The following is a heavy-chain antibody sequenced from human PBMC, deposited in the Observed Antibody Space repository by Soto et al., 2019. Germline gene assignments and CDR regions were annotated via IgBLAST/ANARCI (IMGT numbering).Heavy chain of an antibody. CDR1: GFTFSSYS. Sequence: GGSLRLSCAASGFTFSSYSTNWVRQAPGKGLEWVSSISSSSSYIYYADSVKGRFTISRDNAKNSLYLQMNSLRAEDTAVYYCARDVAVDTAMVFQYYGMDVWGQGTTVTVSS. V-gene: IGHV3-21*01. CDR3: ARDVAVDTAMVFQYYGMDV. J-gene: IGHJ6*02. CDR2: ISSSSSYI. D-gene: IGHD5-18*01.